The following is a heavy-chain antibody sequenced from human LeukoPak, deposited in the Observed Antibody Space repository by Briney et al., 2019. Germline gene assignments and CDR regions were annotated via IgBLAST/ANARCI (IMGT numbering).Heavy chain of an antibody. CDR3: ATGGDKDC. J-gene: IGHJ4*02. V-gene: IGHV3-74*01. CDR1: GFTFSSYW. D-gene: IGHD2-21*02. CDR2: INGDGSST. Sequence: GGSLRLSCAASGFTFSSYWMHWVRQPPGKGLVWVSRINGDGSSTNYADSVKGRFTISRDNAKNTVYLQMNSLRAEDTAIYYCATGGDKDCWGQGTQVTVSS.